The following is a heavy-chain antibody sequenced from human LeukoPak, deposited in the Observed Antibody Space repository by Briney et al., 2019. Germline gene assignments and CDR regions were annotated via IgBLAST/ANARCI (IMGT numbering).Heavy chain of an antibody. V-gene: IGHV6-1*01. CDR1: GDIVSSDSAA. J-gene: IGHJ5*02. D-gene: IGHD2-2*01. Sequence: SQTLSLTCAISGDIVSSDSAAWNWIRQSPSRGLEWLARTYFRSKWYYDYALAVKGRITINPDTSKNQFSLHLNSVTPEDTAVYYCARRLTQYDCFDPWGQGILVTVSS. CDR3: ARRLTQYDCFDP. CDR2: TYFRSKWYY.